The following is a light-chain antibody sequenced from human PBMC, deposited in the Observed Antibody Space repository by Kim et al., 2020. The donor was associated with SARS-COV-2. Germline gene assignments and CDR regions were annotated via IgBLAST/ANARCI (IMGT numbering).Light chain of an antibody. Sequence: NFMLTQPHSVSESPGKTVTISCPGSSGSIASNYVQWYQQRPGSAPTTVIYEDNQRPSGVPDRFSGSIDSSSNSASLTISGLKTEDEADCYCQSYDSSTWVFGGGTQVADL. CDR3: QSYDSSTWV. J-gene: IGLJ3*02. V-gene: IGLV6-57*02. CDR1: SGSIASNY. CDR2: EDN.